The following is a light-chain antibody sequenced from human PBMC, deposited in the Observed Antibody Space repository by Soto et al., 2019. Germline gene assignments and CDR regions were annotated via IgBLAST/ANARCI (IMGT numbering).Light chain of an antibody. V-gene: IGKV1-39*01. CDR2: AAS. CDR3: QQSYSTPQT. CDR1: QSISSY. Sequence: DVAMTPQPTSPSASVGDRVPITFRASQSISSYLNWYQQKPGKAPKLLIYAASSLQSGVPSRFSGSGSGTDFTLTISSLQPEDFATYYCQQSYSTPQTFGQGTKV. J-gene: IGKJ1*01.